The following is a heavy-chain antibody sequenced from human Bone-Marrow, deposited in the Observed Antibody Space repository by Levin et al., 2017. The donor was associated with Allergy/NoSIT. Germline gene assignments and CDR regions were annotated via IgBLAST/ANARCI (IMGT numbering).Heavy chain of an antibody. CDR2: ISSNGGST. J-gene: IGHJ4*02. CDR1: GFTFSSYA. V-gene: IGHV3-64D*06. CDR3: VKVGATMVRGLPDY. Sequence: PGGSLRLSCSASGFTFSSYAMHWVRQAPGKGLEYVSAISSNGGSTYYADSVKGRFTISRDNSKNTLYLQMSSLRAEDTAVYYCVKVGATMVRGLPDYWGQGTLVTVSS. D-gene: IGHD3-10*01.